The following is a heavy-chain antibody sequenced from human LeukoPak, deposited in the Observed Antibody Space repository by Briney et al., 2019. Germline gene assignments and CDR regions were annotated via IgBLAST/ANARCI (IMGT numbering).Heavy chain of an antibody. CDR2: ISTSGGST. D-gene: IGHD2-21*02. CDR1: GFTFSSYA. J-gene: IGHJ4*02. V-gene: IGHV3-23*01. Sequence: PGGSLRLSCAASGFTFSSYAMSWVRQAPGKGLEWVSSISTSGGSTYYADSVKGRFTISRYNSKNTLHLQMNSLRAEDTAVYYCAKATTASPRNFDYWGQGTLVTVSS. CDR3: AKATTASPRNFDY.